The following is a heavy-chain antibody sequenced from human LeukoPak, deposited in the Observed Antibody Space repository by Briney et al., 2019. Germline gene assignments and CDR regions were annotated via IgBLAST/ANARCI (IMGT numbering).Heavy chain of an antibody. CDR1: GGTFSSYA. Sequence: RGSSVKVSCKASGGTFSSYAISWVRQAPGQGLEWMGGIIPIFGTANCAQKFQGRVTITTDESTSTAYMELSSLRSEDTAVYYCATGSVAARAYYYYYYMDVWGKGTTVTVSS. J-gene: IGHJ6*03. CDR3: ATGSVAARAYYYYYYMDV. V-gene: IGHV1-69*05. D-gene: IGHD2-15*01. CDR2: IIPIFGTA.